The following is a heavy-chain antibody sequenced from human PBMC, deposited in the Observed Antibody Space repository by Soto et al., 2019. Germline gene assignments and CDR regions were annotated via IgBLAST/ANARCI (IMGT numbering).Heavy chain of an antibody. V-gene: IGHV4-4*02. CDR3: AGEGGWITVLGPFES. CDR2: IYYGGST. D-gene: IGHD3-16*01. Sequence: QVQLQESGPGLVKPSGTLSLTCTVTSGSITSDNWWSWVRQTPGKRLEWIGEIYYGGSTNYNPPPTNRVTISIDTSRNQCSMRLRSVTAADTAVYYCAGEGGWITVLGPFESWGQGTLVTVSA. CDR1: SGSITSDNW. J-gene: IGHJ3*02.